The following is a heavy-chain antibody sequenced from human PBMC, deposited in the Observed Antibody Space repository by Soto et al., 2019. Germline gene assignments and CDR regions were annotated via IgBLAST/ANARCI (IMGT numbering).Heavy chain of an antibody. CDR1: GGSISSYY. Sequence: QVQLQESGPGLVKPSETLSLTCTVSGGSISSYYWSWIRQPPGKGLEWIGYIYYSGSTNYNPSLKSRVTISVDTSKNQCSLKLSSVTAADTAVYYCVRGISSSGWPYNWFDPWGQGTLVTVSS. D-gene: IGHD6-19*01. CDR2: IYYSGST. J-gene: IGHJ5*02. CDR3: VRGISSSGWPYNWFDP. V-gene: IGHV4-59*01.